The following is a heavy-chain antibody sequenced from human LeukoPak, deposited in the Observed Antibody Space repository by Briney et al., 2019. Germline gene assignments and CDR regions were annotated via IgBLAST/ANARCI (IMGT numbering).Heavy chain of an antibody. Sequence: SETLSLTCTVSSDSSGNFYWSWIRQPAGKGLEWIGRMYSSGSTNYNPSLKSRVTISVGTSKNQFSLKLTSVTTADTAVYYCARGAGTITSDAFDIWGQGTMVTVSS. J-gene: IGHJ3*02. V-gene: IGHV4-4*07. CDR1: SDSSGNFY. D-gene: IGHD5-24*01. CDR2: MYSSGST. CDR3: ARGAGTITSDAFDI.